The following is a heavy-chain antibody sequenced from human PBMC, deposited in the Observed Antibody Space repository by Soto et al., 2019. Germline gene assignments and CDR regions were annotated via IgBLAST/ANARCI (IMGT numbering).Heavy chain of an antibody. CDR1: GASISSYF. CDR2: IYYSGST. J-gene: IGHJ4*02. Sequence: SETLSLTCTVSGASISSYFWNWIRQPPGKGLEWIGYIYYSGSTNYNPSLKSRATISVDTSKNQFSLKLNSVTAADTAVYYCARDGDYGMKFDYWGQGTLVTVSS. D-gene: IGHD4-17*01. CDR3: ARDGDYGMKFDY. V-gene: IGHV4-59*01.